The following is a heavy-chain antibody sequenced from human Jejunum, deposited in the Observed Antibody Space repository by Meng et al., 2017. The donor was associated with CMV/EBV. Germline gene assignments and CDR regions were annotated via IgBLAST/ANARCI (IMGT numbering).Heavy chain of an antibody. CDR3: ARDRYCTNGVCYTHFDS. CDR2: VSSVSSYT. D-gene: IGHD2-8*01. Sequence: QLGASGGALVKPGGSLKLSCASSGSTFDDYYMNWIRQAPGKGLEWVSSVSSVSSYTNYADSVKGRFTISRDNAKNSLYLQMNSLRAEDTAVYYCARDRYCTNGVCYTHFDSWGQGTLVTVSS. J-gene: IGHJ4*02. V-gene: IGHV3-11*06. CDR1: GSTFDDYY.